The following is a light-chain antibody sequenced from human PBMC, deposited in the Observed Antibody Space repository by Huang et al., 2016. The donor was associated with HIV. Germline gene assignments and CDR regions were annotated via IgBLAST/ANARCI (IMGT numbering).Light chain of an antibody. Sequence: VVLTQSPLYLSVTLGQPASISCRSSQSLIHSNGNTYWNWFQQRSCQSPRRLISQGSRRDSGVPDRFSGSGSGTDFTLKISRVEAEDVGVYYCMQGTHLFTFGGGTRVDIK. V-gene: IGKV2-30*02. J-gene: IGKJ4*01. CDR2: QGS. CDR3: MQGTHLFT. CDR1: QSLIHSNGNTY.